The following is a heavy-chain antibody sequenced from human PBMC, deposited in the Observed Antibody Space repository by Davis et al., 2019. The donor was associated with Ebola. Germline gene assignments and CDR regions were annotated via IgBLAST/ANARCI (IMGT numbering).Heavy chain of an antibody. CDR3: ARGHCTRSSCYTGGYYYYAMDV. CDR2: ISYDGSNK. J-gene: IGHJ6*02. V-gene: IGHV3-30*03. D-gene: IGHD2-2*02. Sequence: GESLKISCAVSGFTFSSYGMHWVRQAPGKGLEWVAVISYDGSNKYYADSVKGRFTISRDNSKNTLYLQMNSLRAEDTAVYYCARGHCTRSSCYTGGYYYYAMDVWGQGTTVIVSS. CDR1: GFTFSSYG.